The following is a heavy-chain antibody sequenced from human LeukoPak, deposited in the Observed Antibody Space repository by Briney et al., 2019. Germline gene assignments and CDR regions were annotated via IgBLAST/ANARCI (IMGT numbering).Heavy chain of an antibody. V-gene: IGHV3-48*03. J-gene: IGHJ3*02. CDR1: GFTFSSYE. D-gene: IGHD3-10*01. CDR3: ATSSRGNYYGSGSYYNHDAFDI. Sequence: GGSLRLSCAASGFTFSSYEMNWVRQAPGKGLEWVSYISSSGSTIYYADSVKGRFTISRDNAKNSLYLQMNSLRAEDTAVYYCATSSRGNYYGSGSYYNHDAFDIWGQGTMVTVSS. CDR2: ISSSGSTI.